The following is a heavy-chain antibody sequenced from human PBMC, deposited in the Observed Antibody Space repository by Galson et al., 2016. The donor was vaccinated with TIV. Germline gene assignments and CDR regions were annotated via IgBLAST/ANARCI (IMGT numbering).Heavy chain of an antibody. CDR2: IRYDGSRR. V-gene: IGHV3-30*02. Sequence: SLRLSCAASGFTFSSYGMHWVRQAPGKGLEWVAIIRYDGSRRYYADSVKGRITISRDDSKNTLYLQMNGLRRDDSAVYYCTRGVLGHTYYFYYMDVWGPGTTVTVSS. CDR3: TRGVLGHTYYFYYMDV. CDR1: GFTFSSYG. J-gene: IGHJ6*02. D-gene: IGHD4/OR15-4a*01.